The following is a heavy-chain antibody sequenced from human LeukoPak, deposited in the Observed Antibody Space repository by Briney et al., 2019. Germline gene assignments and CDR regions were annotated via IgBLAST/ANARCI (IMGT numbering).Heavy chain of an antibody. CDR3: ARDLVVPAAISYYYYGMDV. D-gene: IGHD2-2*01. CDR1: GGSISSYY. V-gene: IGHV4-4*07. CDR2: IYTSGST. Sequence: SETLSHTCTVSGGSISSYYWSWIRQPAGKGLEWIGRIYTSGSTNYNPSLKSRVTMSVDTSKNQFSLKLSSVTAADTAVYYCARDLVVPAAISYYYYGMDVWGQGTTVTVSS. J-gene: IGHJ6*02.